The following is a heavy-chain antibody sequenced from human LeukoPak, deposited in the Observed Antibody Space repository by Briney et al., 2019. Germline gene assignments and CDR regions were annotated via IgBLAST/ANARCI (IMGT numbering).Heavy chain of an antibody. Sequence: GGSLRLTCVVSGFTFSYYGMSWVRQAPGKGLEWVSSISSSSSYIYYADSVKGRFTISRDNAKNSLYLQMNSLRAEDTAVYYCARHGRSAFDIWGQGTMVTVSS. V-gene: IGHV3-21*01. J-gene: IGHJ3*02. CDR2: ISSSSSYI. CDR1: GFTFSYYG. CDR3: ARHGRSAFDI.